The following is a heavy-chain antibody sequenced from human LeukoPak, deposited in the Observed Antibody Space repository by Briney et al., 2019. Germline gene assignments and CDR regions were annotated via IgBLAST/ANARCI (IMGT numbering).Heavy chain of an antibody. V-gene: IGHV3-33*06. CDR3: TKDGRGYCSGGSCLWDY. D-gene: IGHD2-15*01. J-gene: IGHJ4*02. Sequence: GRSLRLSCAASGFTFSSYGMHWVRQAPGKGLEWVAVIWYDGSNKYYADSVKGRFTISRDNSKNTLYLQMNSLRAEDTAVYYCTKDGRGYCSGGSCLWDYWGQGTLVTVSS. CDR1: GFTFSSYG. CDR2: IWYDGSNK.